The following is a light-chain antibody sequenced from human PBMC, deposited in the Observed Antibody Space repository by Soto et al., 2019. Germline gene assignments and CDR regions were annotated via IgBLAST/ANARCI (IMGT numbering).Light chain of an antibody. CDR2: EVS. Sequence: SALAQPASVSGSPGQSITISCTGTSSDVGGYNYVSWYQQHPGTAPKLMIYEVSNRPSGVSGRFSGSRSGNTASLTISGLQAEDESDYYCISYTSSSTWVFGGGTKVTVL. V-gene: IGLV2-14*01. CDR3: ISYTSSSTWV. J-gene: IGLJ3*02. CDR1: SSDVGGYNY.